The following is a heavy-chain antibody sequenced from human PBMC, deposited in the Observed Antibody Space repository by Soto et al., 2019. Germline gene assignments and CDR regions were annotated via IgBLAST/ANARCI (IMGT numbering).Heavy chain of an antibody. V-gene: IGHV2-5*02. D-gene: IGHD3-3*01. CDR1: GFSLTTSGVG. J-gene: IGHJ4*02. Sequence: QISLNESGPTVVKPAETLTLTCTFSGFSLTTSGVGVGWISQSPGKAPEWLALIYWDDDKRYSASLKSRLTITKDSSKNQVVLTMASVDPADTATYYCAYRILRTVFGLVTTTAIYFDFWCQGTPVLVSS. CDR2: IYWDDDK. CDR3: AYRILRTVFGLVTTTAIYFDF.